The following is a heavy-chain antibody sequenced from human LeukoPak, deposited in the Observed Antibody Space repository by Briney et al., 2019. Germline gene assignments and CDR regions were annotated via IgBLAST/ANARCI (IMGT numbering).Heavy chain of an antibody. CDR1: GFTFSSYT. CDR2: ISSSSSTI. V-gene: IGHV3-48*04. D-gene: IGHD1-14*01. J-gene: IGHJ5*02. CDR3: ARDRANTATSWFDP. Sequence: GGSLRLSCAASGFTFSSYTMNWVRQAPGKGLEWVSYISSSSSTIYYADSMKGRFTISRDNAKNSLFLQMNSLRAEDTAVYYCARDRANTATSWFDPWGQGTLVTVSS.